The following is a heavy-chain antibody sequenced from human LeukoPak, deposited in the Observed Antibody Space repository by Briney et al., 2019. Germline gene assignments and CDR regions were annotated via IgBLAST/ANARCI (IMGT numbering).Heavy chain of an antibody. J-gene: IGHJ4*02. CDR3: ARVKAYGGAGDFDY. CDR1: GYTFTTYY. D-gene: IGHD3-10*01. V-gene: IGHV1-2*02. Sequence: GASVTVSFTASGYTFTTYYIHWVGQAPGQGGEGMGGINPNSGGTNSAQTFQGMVTMTSDTSISTAYMEVTRLTSDDTAVYFCARVKAYGGAGDFDYWGQGTLVTVSS. CDR2: INPNSGGT.